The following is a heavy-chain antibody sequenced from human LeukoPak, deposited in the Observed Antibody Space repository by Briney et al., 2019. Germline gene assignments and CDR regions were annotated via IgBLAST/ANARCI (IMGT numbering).Heavy chain of an antibody. CDR1: GGSISSSSYY. V-gene: IGHV4-39*01. CDR3: ARHVRRRWLQFGSTDYMDV. J-gene: IGHJ6*03. Sequence: TSSETLSLTCTVSGGSISSSSYYWGWIRQPPGKGLEWIGSIYYSGSIYYNPSLKSRVTISVDTSKNQFSLKLSSVTAADTAVYYCARHVRRRWLQFGSTDYMDVWGKGTTVTISS. CDR2: IYYSGSI. D-gene: IGHD5-24*01.